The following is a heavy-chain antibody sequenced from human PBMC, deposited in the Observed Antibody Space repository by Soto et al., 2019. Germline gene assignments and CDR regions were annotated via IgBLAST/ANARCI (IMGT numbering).Heavy chain of an antibody. CDR1: GFTFSSYW. D-gene: IGHD3-22*01. V-gene: IGHV3-7*01. CDR3: ARAYVGGYYHFDY. Sequence: GGSLRLSCAASGFTFSSYWMSWVRQAPGKGLEWVANIKQDGSEKYYVDSVKGRFTISRDNAKNSLYLQMNSLRAEDTAVYYCARAYVGGYYHFDYWGQGTLVTVSS. J-gene: IGHJ4*02. CDR2: IKQDGSEK.